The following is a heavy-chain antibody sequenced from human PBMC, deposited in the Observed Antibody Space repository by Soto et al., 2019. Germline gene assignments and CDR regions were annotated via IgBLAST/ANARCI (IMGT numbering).Heavy chain of an antibody. V-gene: IGHV3-23*01. CDR1: GFSISDHY. J-gene: IGHJ6*02. D-gene: IGHD3-22*01. CDR2: ISGSGGST. Sequence: LRLSCAASGFSISDHYMSWIRQAPGKGLEWVSAISGSGGSTYYADSVKGRFTISRDNSKNTLYLQMNSLRAEDTAVYYCATTFYYYDSSGYYSRKYYYYYGMDVWGQGTTVTVSS. CDR3: ATTFYYYDSSGYYSRKYYYYYGMDV.